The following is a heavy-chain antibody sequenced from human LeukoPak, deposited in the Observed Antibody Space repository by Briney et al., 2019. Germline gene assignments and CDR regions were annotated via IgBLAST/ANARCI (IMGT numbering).Heavy chain of an antibody. CDR3: ARAFQYGSGSHPYSL. CDR1: GFIVSNNY. D-gene: IGHD3-10*01. Sequence: GGSLRLSCAASGFIVSNNYMSWVRQAPGKGLEWVSGIYDGGGTYYADSVKGRFTISRDNFKNTVYLQVYSLRAEDTAMYYCARAFQYGSGSHPYSLWGQGTVVTVSS. J-gene: IGHJ4*02. CDR2: IYDGGGT. V-gene: IGHV3-66*01.